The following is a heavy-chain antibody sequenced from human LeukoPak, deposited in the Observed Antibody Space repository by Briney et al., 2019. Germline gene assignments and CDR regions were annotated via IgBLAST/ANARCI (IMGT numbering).Heavy chain of an antibody. CDR3: AGDRSGWYVSY. CDR2: ISYDGSNK. V-gene: IGHV3-30-3*01. J-gene: IGHJ4*02. Sequence: GGSLRLSCAASGFTFSSYAMHWVRQAPGKGLEWVAVISYDGSNKYSADSVKGRFTISRDNAKNSLYLQMNSLRAEDTAVYYCAGDRSGWYVSYWGQGTLVTVSS. CDR1: GFTFSSYA. D-gene: IGHD6-19*01.